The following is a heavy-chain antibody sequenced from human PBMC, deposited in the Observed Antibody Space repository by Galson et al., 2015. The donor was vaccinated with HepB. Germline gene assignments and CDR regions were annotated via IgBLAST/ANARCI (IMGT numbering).Heavy chain of an antibody. CDR2: TYYRSKWYN. J-gene: IGHJ3*02. CDR1: GDSVSSHSAA. V-gene: IGHV6-1*01. Sequence: CAISGDSVSSHSAAWNWIRQSPSRGLEWLGRTYYRSKWYNDYAVSVKSRITINPDTSKNQFSLQLNSVTPEDTAVYYSARRGGHPDAFDIWGQGTMVTVSS. CDR3: ARRGGHPDAFDI. D-gene: IGHD3-10*01.